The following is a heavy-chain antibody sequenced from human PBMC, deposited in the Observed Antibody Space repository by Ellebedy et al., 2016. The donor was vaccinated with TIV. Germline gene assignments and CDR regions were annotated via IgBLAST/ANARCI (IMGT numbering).Heavy chain of an antibody. J-gene: IGHJ6*03. CDR3: AKDPRFKVRFCTGFRCQNFMDV. Sequence: GGSLRLSXAASGFTFKSYAMSWVRQAPGKGLEWVAGITNSGESTYYADSVKGRFTISRDNSNNTLFLQMNSLRVEDTAMFYCAKDPRFKVRFCTGFRCQNFMDVWGKGTTVTVSS. V-gene: IGHV3-23*01. CDR2: ITNSGEST. D-gene: IGHD3/OR15-3a*01. CDR1: GFTFKSYA.